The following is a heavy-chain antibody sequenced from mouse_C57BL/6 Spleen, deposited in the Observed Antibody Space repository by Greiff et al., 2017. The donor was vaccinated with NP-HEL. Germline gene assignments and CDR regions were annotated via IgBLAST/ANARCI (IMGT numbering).Heavy chain of an antibody. CDR1: GYTFTSYT. Sequence: QVQLQQSGAELARPGASVKMSCKASGYTFTSYTMHWVNQRPGQGLEWIGYINPSSGYTKYNQKFKDKATLTADKSSSTAYMQLSSLTSEDSAVYYCARGGYSNFRYAMDYWGQGTSVTVSS. J-gene: IGHJ4*01. CDR2: INPSSGYT. V-gene: IGHV1-4*01. CDR3: ARGGYSNFRYAMDY. D-gene: IGHD2-5*01.